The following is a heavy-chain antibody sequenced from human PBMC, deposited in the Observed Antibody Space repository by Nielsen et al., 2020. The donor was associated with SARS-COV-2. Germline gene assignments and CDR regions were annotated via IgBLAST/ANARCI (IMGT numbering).Heavy chain of an antibody. CDR1: GFTFSSYG. CDR2: IWYDGSNK. CDR3: AREDDSSSLGGFDY. J-gene: IGHJ4*02. Sequence: GGSLRLSCAASGFTFSSYGMHWVRQAPGKGLEWVAVIWYDGSNKYYADSVKGRFTISRDNSKNTLYLQMNSLRAEDTAVYYCAREDDSSSLGGFDYWGQGTLVTVSS. D-gene: IGHD6-6*01. V-gene: IGHV3-33*01.